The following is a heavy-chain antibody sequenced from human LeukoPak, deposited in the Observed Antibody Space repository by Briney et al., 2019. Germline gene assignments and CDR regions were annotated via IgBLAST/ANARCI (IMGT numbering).Heavy chain of an antibody. D-gene: IGHD6-19*01. Sequence: PSETLSLTCTVSGYSISSGYYWSWIRQPPGKGLEWIGEINHSGSANYNPSLKSRVTISVDTSKNQFSLKLSSVTAADTAVYYCARRLSIAVAYGYWGQGTLVTVSS. CDR3: ARRLSIAVAYGY. CDR2: INHSGSA. CDR1: GYSISSGYY. V-gene: IGHV4-38-2*02. J-gene: IGHJ4*02.